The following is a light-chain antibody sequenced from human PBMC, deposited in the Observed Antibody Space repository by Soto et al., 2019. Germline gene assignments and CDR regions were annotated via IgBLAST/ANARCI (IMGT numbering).Light chain of an antibody. J-gene: IGKJ4*01. Sequence: DIQMTQSPSTLSASVGDRVTITCRASQSISSWLAWYQQKPGKAPKLLIYDASSLESGVPSRFSGSGSGTEFTLTISSLQPDDFATYYCQQYNSFILTFGGGTKVDIK. CDR2: DAS. V-gene: IGKV1-5*01. CDR1: QSISSW. CDR3: QQYNSFILT.